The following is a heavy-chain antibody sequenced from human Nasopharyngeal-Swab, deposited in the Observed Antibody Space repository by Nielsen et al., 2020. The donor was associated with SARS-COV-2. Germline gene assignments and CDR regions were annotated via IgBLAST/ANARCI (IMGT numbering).Heavy chain of an antibody. V-gene: IGHV3-64*01. D-gene: IGHD5-24*01. CDR2: ISSNGGST. CDR1: GFTFSSYV. J-gene: IGHJ4*02. CDR3: ARGWRWADDY. Sequence: GESLKISCAASGFTFSSYVMHWVRQAPGKGLEYVSAISSNGGSTYYANSVKGRFTISRDNSKNTLYLQMGSLRAEDMAVYYCARGWRWADDYWGQGTLVTVSS.